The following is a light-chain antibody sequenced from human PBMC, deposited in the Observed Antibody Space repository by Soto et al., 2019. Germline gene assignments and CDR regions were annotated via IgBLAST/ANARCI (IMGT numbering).Light chain of an antibody. J-gene: IGKJ1*01. CDR2: KAS. V-gene: IGKV1-5*03. CDR3: WRCNSPTFR. CDR1: QTISCW. Sequence: PSTLEGTIGNRTPITCSDSQTISCWLAWYQQKPGKAPKLLIYKASTLKSVPPSRFSGSGSGTEFTLTHSRVHAEGLPSRYSWRCNSPTFRFGQGTKVDIK.